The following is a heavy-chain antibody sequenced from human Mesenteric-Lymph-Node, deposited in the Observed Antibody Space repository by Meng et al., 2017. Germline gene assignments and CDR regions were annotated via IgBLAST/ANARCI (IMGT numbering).Heavy chain of an antibody. CDR1: GGSFSGYY. CDR3: ARTLRFLEWLLDY. J-gene: IGHJ4*02. D-gene: IGHD3-3*01. CDR2: INHSGST. V-gene: IGHV4-34*01. Sequence: QGPPQQWGAGLLKPSVPLSLPCAVYGGSFSGYYWSWIRQPPGKGLEWIGEINHSGSTNYNPSLKSRVTISVDTSKNQFSLKLSSVTAADTAVYYCARTLRFLEWLLDYWGQGTLVTVSS.